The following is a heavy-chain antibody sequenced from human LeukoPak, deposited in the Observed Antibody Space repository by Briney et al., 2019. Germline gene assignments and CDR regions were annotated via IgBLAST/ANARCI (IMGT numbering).Heavy chain of an antibody. D-gene: IGHD5-12*01. CDR3: ARSVSAYAGRGWFDP. CDR2: MYYTGTT. J-gene: IGHJ5*02. Sequence: PSETLSPTCSVSGGSIRSLGYSWGWIRQLPGKGLEWIASMYYTGTTYYNPSLKSRVTMSVDTSKNQFSLNLTSVTAADTAVFYCARSVSAYAGRGWFDPWGQGTLVTVSS. CDR1: GGSIRSLGYS. V-gene: IGHV4-39*07.